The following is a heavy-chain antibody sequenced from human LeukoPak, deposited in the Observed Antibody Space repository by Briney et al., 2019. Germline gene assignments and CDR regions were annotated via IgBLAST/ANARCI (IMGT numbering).Heavy chain of an antibody. V-gene: IGHV3-74*01. CDR2: IKYDASST. CDR1: GFTFSSHW. CDR3: AKSQDPSDY. Sequence: GGSLRLSCADSGFTFSSHWMHWVRQAPGKGLVWVSRIKYDASSTSYADSVKGRFTISRDNSKNTLYLQMNSLRGEDTAVYYCAKSQDPSDYWGRGTLVTVSS. J-gene: IGHJ4*02.